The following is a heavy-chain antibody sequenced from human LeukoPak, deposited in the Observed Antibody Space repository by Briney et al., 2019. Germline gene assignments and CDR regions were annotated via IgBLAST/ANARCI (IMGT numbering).Heavy chain of an antibody. J-gene: IGHJ4*02. CDR2: INPNSGGT. CDR1: GYTLTGYY. D-gene: IGHD3-22*01. CDR3: ASGYYYDSSGYYYARGLDY. Sequence: ASVKVSCKASGYTLTGYYMHWVRQAPGQGLEWMGWINPNSGGTNYAQKFQGRVTMTRDTSISTAYMELSRLRSDDTAVYYCASGYYYDSSGYYYARGLDYWGQGTLVTVSS. V-gene: IGHV1-2*02.